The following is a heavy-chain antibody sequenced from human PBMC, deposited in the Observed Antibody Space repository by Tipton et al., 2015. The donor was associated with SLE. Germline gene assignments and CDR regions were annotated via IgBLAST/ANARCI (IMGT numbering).Heavy chain of an antibody. J-gene: IGHJ4*02. CDR1: GYNFTNYF. Sequence: QVQLVQSGAEVMKTGASVKVSCKASGYNFTNYFVHWVRQAPDKGLEYLGWVNADSGGTKPPEKFQGRLTLTHDTSISAAYMVLDRLTSDVAATYHCATNSAAPTPVDYWGQGPLITVYS. CDR3: ATNSAAPTPVDY. V-gene: IGHV1-2*02. D-gene: IGHD6-25*01. CDR2: VNADSGGT.